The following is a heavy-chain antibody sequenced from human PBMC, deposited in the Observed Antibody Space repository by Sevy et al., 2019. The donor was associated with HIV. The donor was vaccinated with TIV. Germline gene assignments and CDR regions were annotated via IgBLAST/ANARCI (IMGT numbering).Heavy chain of an antibody. CDR3: ARGRDYGNFDY. D-gene: IGHD4-17*01. J-gene: IGHJ4*02. Sequence: QLGGSLRLSCAASGFNFSIYGMHWVRQAPGKGLEWVALIWYDGSNKYYADSVKGRFIISRDNSKNTLFLQMNSLRAEDTAVYYCARGRDYGNFDYWGQGTLVTVSS. CDR2: IWYDGSNK. CDR1: GFNFSIYG. V-gene: IGHV3-33*01.